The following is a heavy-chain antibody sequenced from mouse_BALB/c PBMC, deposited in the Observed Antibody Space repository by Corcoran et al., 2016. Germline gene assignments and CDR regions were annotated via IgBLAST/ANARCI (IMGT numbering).Heavy chain of an antibody. J-gene: IGHJ2*01. V-gene: IGHV8-8*01. CDR3: ARIPHFDY. Sequence: QVTLKESGPGILQPSQTLSLTCSFSGFSLSTSGMGVGWIRQPSGKGLEWLAHIWWDDDKYYNTALKSGLTIAKDTSKNQVFLKIASVDTADTATYDCARIPHFDYWGQGTTLTVSS. CDR2: IWWDDDK. CDR1: GFSLSTSGMG.